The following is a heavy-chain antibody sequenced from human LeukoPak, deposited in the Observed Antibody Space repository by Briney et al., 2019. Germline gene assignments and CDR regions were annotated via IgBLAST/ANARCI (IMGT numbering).Heavy chain of an antibody. V-gene: IGHV3-21*01. CDR2: ISSSSSYI. D-gene: IGHD3-22*01. CDR1: GFTFSSYS. Sequence: GGSLRLSCAASGFTFSSYSMNWVRQAPGKGLEWVSSISSSSSYIYYADSVKGRFTISRDNAKNSLYLQMNSLRAEDTAVYYCARSLRFYRYYDSSGQVSDYWGQGTLVTVSS. CDR3: ARSLRFYRYYDSSGQVSDY. J-gene: IGHJ4*02.